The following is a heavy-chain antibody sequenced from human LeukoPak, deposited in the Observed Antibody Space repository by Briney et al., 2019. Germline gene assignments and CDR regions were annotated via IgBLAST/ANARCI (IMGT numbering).Heavy chain of an antibody. D-gene: IGHD3-10*01. CDR2: ISGSGGST. CDR3: AKDSRITMVRGVKDYDY. V-gene: IGHV3-23*01. J-gene: IGHJ4*02. Sequence: GGSLRLSCAASGFTFSSYAMSWVRQAPGKGLEWVSAISGSGGSTYYADSVKGRFTISRDNSKNTLYLQMNSLRAEDTAVYYCAKDSRITMVRGVKDYDYWGQGTLVTVSS. CDR1: GFTFSSYA.